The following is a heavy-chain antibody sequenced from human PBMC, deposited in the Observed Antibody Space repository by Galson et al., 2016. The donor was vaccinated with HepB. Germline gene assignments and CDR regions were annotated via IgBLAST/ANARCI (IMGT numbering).Heavy chain of an antibody. Sequence: SLRLSCAASGFTFSSYAMHWVRQAPGKGLEWAAVISYDGSSKYYADSVKGRFTISRDNSKNTLYVQMNSLNSEDTAVYYCARVSVVRRYFDLWGRGTLVTVSS. CDR2: ISYDGSSK. J-gene: IGHJ2*01. CDR3: ARVSVVRRYFDL. CDR1: GFTFSSYA. V-gene: IGHV3-30*04. D-gene: IGHD3-22*01.